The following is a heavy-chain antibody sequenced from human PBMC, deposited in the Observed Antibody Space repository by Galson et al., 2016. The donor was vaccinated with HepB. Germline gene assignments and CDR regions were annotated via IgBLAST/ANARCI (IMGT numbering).Heavy chain of an antibody. D-gene: IGHD6-19*01. CDR1: GFTVSSNY. V-gene: IGHV3-53*01. CDR3: ARGGAVSGLDY. J-gene: IGHJ4*02. Sequence: SLRLSCAASGFTVSSNYMGWVRQAPGKGPEWVSIIYGDGSAYHADSVKGRFTISRDNSKNTVYLQMNSLRAEDTAVYYCARGGAVSGLDYWGQGTLVTASS. CDR2: IYGDGSA.